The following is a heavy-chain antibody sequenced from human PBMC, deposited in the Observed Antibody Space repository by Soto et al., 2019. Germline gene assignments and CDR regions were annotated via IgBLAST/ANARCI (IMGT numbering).Heavy chain of an antibody. V-gene: IGHV3-33*01. CDR3: ARGSGSGIFYQLDY. Sequence: QVQLVESGGGVVQPGRSLRLFCAASGFTFSNHGMHWVRQAPGKGLEWVARIYYDGSHEYYADSVKGRFAISRDSSKNTLYLQMNSLRAEDTAVYYCARGSGSGIFYQLDYWGQGTLVTVSS. J-gene: IGHJ4*02. D-gene: IGHD1-26*01. CDR2: IYYDGSHE. CDR1: GFTFSNHG.